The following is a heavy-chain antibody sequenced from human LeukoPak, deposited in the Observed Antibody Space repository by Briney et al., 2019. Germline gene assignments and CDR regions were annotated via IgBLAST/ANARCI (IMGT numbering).Heavy chain of an antibody. CDR3: ARDRTRDGYNQGRVFDY. Sequence: GGSLRLSCAASGFTFSSYAMHWVRQAPGKGMEWVAVISYDGSNKYYADSVKGRFTISRDNSKNTLFLQMNSLRGEDTAVYYCARDRTRDGYNQGRVFDYWGQGTLVTVSS. D-gene: IGHD5-24*01. CDR2: ISYDGSNK. V-gene: IGHV3-30-3*01. CDR1: GFTFSSYA. J-gene: IGHJ4*02.